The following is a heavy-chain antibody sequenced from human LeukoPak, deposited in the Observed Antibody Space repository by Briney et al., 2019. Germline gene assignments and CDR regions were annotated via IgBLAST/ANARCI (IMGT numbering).Heavy chain of an antibody. V-gene: IGHV3-15*01. CDR1: GFTFDSAW. J-gene: IGHJ4*02. CDR3: TTILRARPKPDHFDN. D-gene: IGHD1-14*01. Sequence: GGSLRLSCVASGFTFDSAWMSWVRQAPGKGREWVGRIKSKIDGWITDYAAPVKGRFTISRDDSKNTLYLQMHLLRTDDTAMYYCTTILRARPKPDHFDNWGPGTLVAVSS. CDR2: IKSKIDGWIT.